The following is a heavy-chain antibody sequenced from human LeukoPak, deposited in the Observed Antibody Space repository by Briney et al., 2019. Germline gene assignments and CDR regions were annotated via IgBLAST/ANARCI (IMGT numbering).Heavy chain of an antibody. CDR1: GFMFDDHG. CDR2: INWSGGRT. V-gene: IGHV3-20*04. D-gene: IGHD1/OR15-1a*01. Sequence: PGGSLRLSCAASGFMFDDHGLSWVRQAPGKGLEWVFGINWSGGRTGYGDSLKGRFTISRDNAKNTLYLQMNSLRAEDTALYYCARDLTRTDNWGQGTLVTVSS. J-gene: IGHJ4*02. CDR3: ARDLTRTDN.